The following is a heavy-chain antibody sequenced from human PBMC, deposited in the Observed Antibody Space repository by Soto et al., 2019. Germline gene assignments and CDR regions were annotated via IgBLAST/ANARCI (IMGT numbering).Heavy chain of an antibody. V-gene: IGHV4-39*01. CDR3: ARHPGPTIFGVVPEGWFDP. D-gene: IGHD3-3*01. CDR2: IYYSGST. CDR1: GGSISSSSYY. Sequence: SETLSLTCTVSGGSISSSSYYWGWIRQPPGKGLEWIGSIYYSGSTYYNPSLKSRVTISVDTSKNQFSLKLSSVTAADTAVYYCARHPGPTIFGVVPEGWFDPWGQGTLVTVSS. J-gene: IGHJ5*02.